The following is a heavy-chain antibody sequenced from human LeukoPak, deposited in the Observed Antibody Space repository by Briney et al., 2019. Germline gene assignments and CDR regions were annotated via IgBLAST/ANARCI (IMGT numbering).Heavy chain of an antibody. V-gene: IGHV4-30-4*07. CDR2: IYYSGST. D-gene: IGHD3-9*01. CDR1: GGSISSGGYS. Sequence: PSETLSLTCAVSGGSISSGGYSWSWIRQPPGKGLEWIGYIYYSGSTYYNPSLKSRVTISVDTSKNQFSLKLSSVTAADTAVYYCARVSILTGVYWGQGTLVTVSS. CDR3: ARVSILTGVY. J-gene: IGHJ4*02.